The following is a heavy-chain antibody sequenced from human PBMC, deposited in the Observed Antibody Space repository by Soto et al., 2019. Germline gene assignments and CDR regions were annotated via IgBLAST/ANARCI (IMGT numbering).Heavy chain of an antibody. V-gene: IGHV4-59*01. J-gene: IGHJ3*02. D-gene: IGHD3-10*01. CDR1: GGSISSYY. Sequence: PSESLSLTCTVSGGSISSYYWSWIRQPPGKGLEWIGYIYYSGSTNYNPSLKSRVTISVDTSKNQFSLKLSSVTAADTAVYCCAREGSEYYGSGSPGWDAFDIWGQGTMVTVSS. CDR2: IYYSGST. CDR3: AREGSEYYGSGSPGWDAFDI.